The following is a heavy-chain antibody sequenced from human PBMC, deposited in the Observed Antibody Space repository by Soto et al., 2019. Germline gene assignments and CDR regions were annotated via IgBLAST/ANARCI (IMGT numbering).Heavy chain of an antibody. V-gene: IGHV3-23*01. J-gene: IGHJ4*02. D-gene: IGHD1-26*01. CDR1: GFTFSSYA. CDR3: EKGRGGSGSRMYSFDF. CDR2: ISGSGGST. Sequence: EVQLLESGGGLVQPGGSLRLSCAASGFTFSSYAMSWVRQAPGKGLEWVSAISGSGGSTYYADSVKGRFTISRDNSKNTLYLQMNSLRAEDTAVYYCEKGRGGSGSRMYSFDFWGQGTLVTVSS.